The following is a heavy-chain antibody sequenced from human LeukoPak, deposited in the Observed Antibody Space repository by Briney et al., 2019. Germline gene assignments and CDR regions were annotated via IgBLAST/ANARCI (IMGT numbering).Heavy chain of an antibody. CDR2: SSSGGST. D-gene: IGHD3-10*01. Sequence: GGSLRLSCAASGFTVSSNYMSWVRQAPGKGLEWVSSVSSSGGSTNYADSVKGRFTISRDNSKNTLYLQMNSLRAEDTAVYYCARPADRGHYNWFDPWGQGTLVTVSS. V-gene: IGHV3-66*01. J-gene: IGHJ5*02. CDR1: GFTVSSNY. CDR3: ARPADRGHYNWFDP.